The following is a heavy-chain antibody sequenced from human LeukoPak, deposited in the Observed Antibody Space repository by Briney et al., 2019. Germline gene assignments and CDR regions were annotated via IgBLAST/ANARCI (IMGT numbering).Heavy chain of an antibody. CDR2: IYTSGST. Sequence: SETLSLTCTVSGGSIGSYYWSWIRQPAGKGLEWIGRIYTSGSTNYNPSLKSRVTMSVDTSKNQFSLKLRSVTAADTAVYYCARETYYYDSSGYVDWGQGTLVTVSS. J-gene: IGHJ4*02. CDR3: ARETYYYDSSGYVD. V-gene: IGHV4-4*07. D-gene: IGHD3-22*01. CDR1: GGSIGSYY.